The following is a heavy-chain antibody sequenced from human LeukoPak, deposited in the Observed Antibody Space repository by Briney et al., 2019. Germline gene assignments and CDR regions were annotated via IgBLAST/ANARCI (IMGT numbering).Heavy chain of an antibody. Sequence: GGSLRLSCAASGFTFNNHAMSWVRQAPGEGLEWLGRIKSKVHGETIDYAAPVKGRFTISRDDSKNTLYLEMNSLKTEDTAVYYCTTVWGGDWGQGTLVTVSS. CDR1: GFTFNNHA. V-gene: IGHV3-15*01. D-gene: IGHD7-27*01. CDR3: TTVWGGD. CDR2: IKSKVHGETI. J-gene: IGHJ1*01.